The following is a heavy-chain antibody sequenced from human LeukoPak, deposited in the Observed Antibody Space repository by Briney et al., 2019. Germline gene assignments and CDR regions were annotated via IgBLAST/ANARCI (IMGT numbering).Heavy chain of an antibody. V-gene: IGHV3-30*01. D-gene: IGHD2-2*01. CDR3: ARTSACDYIVVVPAAITMCFDY. CDR1: GFTFSSYA. Sequence: GRSLRLSCAASGFTFSSYAMHWVRQAPGKGLEWVAVISYDGSNKYYADSVKGRFTISRDNSKNTLYLQMNSLRAEDTAVYYCARTSACDYIVVVPAAITMCFDYWGQGTLVTVSS. J-gene: IGHJ4*02. CDR2: ISYDGSNK.